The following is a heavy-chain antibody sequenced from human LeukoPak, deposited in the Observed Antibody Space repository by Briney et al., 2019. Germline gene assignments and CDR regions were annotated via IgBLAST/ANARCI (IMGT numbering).Heavy chain of an antibody. J-gene: IGHJ6*03. CDR3: AREVLWFGELTQDYYYYMDV. Sequence: GWSLRLSCAASGFTFDDYGMSWVRQAPGKGLEWVSGINLNGGRTGYADSVKGRFTISRDNAKNSLYLQMNSLRAEDTALYYCAREVLWFGELTQDYYYYMDVWGKGTTVTVSS. D-gene: IGHD3-10*01. CDR2: INLNGGRT. V-gene: IGHV3-20*04. CDR1: GFTFDDYG.